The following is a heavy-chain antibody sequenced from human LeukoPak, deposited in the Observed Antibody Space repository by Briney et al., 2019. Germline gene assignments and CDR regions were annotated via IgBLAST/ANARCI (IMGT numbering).Heavy chain of an antibody. J-gene: IGHJ6*02. Sequence: QPGRSLRLSCAASGFTFSSYAMHWVRQAPGKGLEWVAVISYDGSNKYYADSVKGRFTISRDNPKNTLYLQMNSLRAEDTAVYYCVRGAGYYYYYGMDVWGQGTTVTVSS. CDR3: VRGAGYYYYYGMDV. D-gene: IGHD3-10*01. CDR2: ISYDGSNK. CDR1: GFTFSSYA. V-gene: IGHV3-30-3*01.